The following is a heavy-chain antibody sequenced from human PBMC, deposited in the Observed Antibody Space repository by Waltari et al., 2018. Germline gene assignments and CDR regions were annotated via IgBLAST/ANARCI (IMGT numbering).Heavy chain of an antibody. Sequence: QVQLVQSGAEVKKPGASVKVSCKASGYTFTGYYMHWVRQAPGQGLEWMGWINPNSGGTNYAQKFQGRVTMTRDTSISTAYMELSRLSSVTAADTAVYYCARLVVVTPTEPYFDYWGQGTLVTVSS. J-gene: IGHJ4*02. V-gene: IGHV1-2*02. CDR2: INPNSGGT. CDR1: GYTFTGYY. CDR3: ARLVVVTPTEPYFDY. D-gene: IGHD2-21*02.